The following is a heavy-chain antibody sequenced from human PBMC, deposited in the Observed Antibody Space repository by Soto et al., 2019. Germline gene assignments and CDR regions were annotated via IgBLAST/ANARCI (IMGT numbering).Heavy chain of an antibody. D-gene: IGHD1-26*01. V-gene: IGHV4-59*08. Sequence: QVQLQESGPGLVKPSETLSLTCSVSGGSIGSYYWSWIRQPPGKGLEWIGYIYYSGSTNYNPSLTSRVPISVDTSNNQFTLKLSSVTAADTAVYYCARGGGRQIDSGGQGTLVTVSS. CDR3: ARGGGRQIDS. CDR1: GGSIGSYY. CDR2: IYYSGST. J-gene: IGHJ4*02.